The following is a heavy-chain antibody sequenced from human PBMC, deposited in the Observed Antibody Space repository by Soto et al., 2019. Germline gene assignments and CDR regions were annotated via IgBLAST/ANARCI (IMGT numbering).Heavy chain of an antibody. D-gene: IGHD1-26*01. CDR2: IYHSGST. J-gene: IGHJ4*02. V-gene: IGHV4-4*02. Sequence: SETLSLTCAVSGGSISISNWCSCVRQPPGKGLEWIGEIYHSGSTNYNPSLKSRVTISVDKSKNQFSLKLSSVTAADTAVYYCARDLVVGAGDYYFDYWGQGTLVTVSS. CDR3: ARDLVVGAGDYYFDY. CDR1: GGSISISNW.